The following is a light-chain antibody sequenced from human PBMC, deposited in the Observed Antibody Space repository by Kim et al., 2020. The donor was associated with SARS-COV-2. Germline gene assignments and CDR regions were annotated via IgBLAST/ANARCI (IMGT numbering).Light chain of an antibody. Sequence: DIQMTQSPSSLSASVGDRVTITCRASQDISNELGWYQQNPGRAPKRLIYGASSLQSGVPSRFSGSGSGTEFTLTISSLQPEDFATYYCLQHNTYPLTFGQGTQLEIK. J-gene: IGKJ5*01. V-gene: IGKV1-17*01. CDR1: QDISNE. CDR3: LQHNTYPLT. CDR2: GAS.